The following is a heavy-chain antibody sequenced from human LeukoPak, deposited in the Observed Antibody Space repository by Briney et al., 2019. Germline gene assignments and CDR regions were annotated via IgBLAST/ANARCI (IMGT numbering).Heavy chain of an antibody. Sequence: GGSLRHSCAASGFTFSSYAMSWVRQAPGKGLEWVSAISGSGGSTYYADSVKGRFTISRDNSKNTLYLQMNSLRAEDTAVYYCAKKTGSSGAYFDYWGQGTLVTVSS. CDR2: ISGSGGST. D-gene: IGHD6-19*01. CDR1: GFTFSSYA. J-gene: IGHJ4*02. V-gene: IGHV3-23*01. CDR3: AKKTGSSGAYFDY.